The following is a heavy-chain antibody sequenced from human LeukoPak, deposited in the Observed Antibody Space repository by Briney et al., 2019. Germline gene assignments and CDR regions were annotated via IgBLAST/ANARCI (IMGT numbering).Heavy chain of an antibody. Sequence: SETLSLTCTVSGGSISSYYWSWIRQPPGKGLEWIGYIYYSGSTNYNPSLKSRVTISVDTSKNQFSLKMSSVTAADTAVYYCARVRAGLVDYWGQGTLVTVSS. CDR2: IYYSGST. D-gene: IGHD6-13*01. CDR1: GGSISSYY. V-gene: IGHV4-59*01. J-gene: IGHJ4*02. CDR3: ARVRAGLVDY.